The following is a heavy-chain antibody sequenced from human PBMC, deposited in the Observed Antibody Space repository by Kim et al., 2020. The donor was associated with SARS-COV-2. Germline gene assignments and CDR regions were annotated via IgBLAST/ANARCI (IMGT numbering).Heavy chain of an antibody. CDR3: ARDTAMVIDTDY. CDR2: ISYDGSNK. J-gene: IGHJ4*02. CDR1: GFTFSSYA. Sequence: GGSLRLSCAASGFTFSSYAMHWVRQAPGKGLEWVAVISYDGSNKYYADSVKGRFTISRDNSKNTLYLQMNSLRAEDTAVYYCARDTAMVIDTDYWGQGTLVTVSS. V-gene: IGHV3-30*04. D-gene: IGHD5-18*01.